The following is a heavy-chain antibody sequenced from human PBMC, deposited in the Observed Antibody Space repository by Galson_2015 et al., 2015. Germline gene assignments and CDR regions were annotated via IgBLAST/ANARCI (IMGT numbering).Heavy chain of an antibody. J-gene: IGHJ2*01. V-gene: IGHV3-23*01. CDR3: AKDGAIGYGIQKGLYFDL. Sequence: SLRLSCAASGFTFSSYAMNWVRQPPGKGLEWVSGISGSGGATYYADSVKGRFTISRDNSKNTLYLQMNRLRAEDTAVYYCAKDGAIGYGIQKGLYFDLWGRGTLVTVSS. CDR1: GFTFSSYA. D-gene: IGHD1-1*01. CDR2: ISGSGGAT.